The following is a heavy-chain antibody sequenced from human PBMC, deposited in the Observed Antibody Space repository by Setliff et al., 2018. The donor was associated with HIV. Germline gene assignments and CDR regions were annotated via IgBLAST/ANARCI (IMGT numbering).Heavy chain of an antibody. CDR3: ARSCQSGRSDWYFDL. V-gene: IGHV4-4*02. Sequence: SETLSLTCAVSGGSISSSNWWTWVRQPPGKGLEWIGESYHRGSTNYNTSLKSRVTISLGKSKNQFSLKLTSVTAADTAIYFCARSCQSGRSDWYFDLWGRGTLVTVSS. CDR1: GGSISSSNW. D-gene: IGHD2-15*01. J-gene: IGHJ2*01. CDR2: SYHRGST.